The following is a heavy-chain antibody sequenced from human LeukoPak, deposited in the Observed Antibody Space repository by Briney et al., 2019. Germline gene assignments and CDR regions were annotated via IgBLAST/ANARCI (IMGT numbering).Heavy chain of an antibody. Sequence: SSVKVSCKASGGTFISYTISWVRQAPGQGREWMGRIIPILGIANYAQKFQGRVTITADKSTSTAYMELSSLRSEDTAVYYCARGGVPAAVGYWFDPWGQGTLVTVSS. V-gene: IGHV1-69*02. J-gene: IGHJ5*02. D-gene: IGHD2-2*01. CDR3: ARGGVPAAVGYWFDP. CDR2: IIPILGIA. CDR1: GGTFISYT.